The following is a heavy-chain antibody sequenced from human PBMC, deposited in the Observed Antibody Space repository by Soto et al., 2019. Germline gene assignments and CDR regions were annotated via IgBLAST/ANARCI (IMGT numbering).Heavy chain of an antibody. J-gene: IGHJ4*02. D-gene: IGHD3-3*01. Sequence: ELQLVESGGGLVQRGGSLRLSCVVSGITISTYRMHWVRQAPGKGLVWVSHIKSDGTVTHYTDSVRGRFIISRDNAKNTLFLQMNSLRAEDTAVYYCARENYDFWSGYYLDYWGQGTLVTVSS. CDR3: ARENYDFWSGYYLDY. CDR1: GITISTYR. V-gene: IGHV3-74*01. CDR2: IKSDGTVT.